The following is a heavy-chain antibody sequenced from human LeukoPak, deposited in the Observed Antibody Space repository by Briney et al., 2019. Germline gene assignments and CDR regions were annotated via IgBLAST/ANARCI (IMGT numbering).Heavy chain of an antibody. CDR1: GFTVSSHY. Sequence: GGSLRLSCAASGFTVSSHYMSWVRQAPGKGLEWVSVIQTGGTIYYADSVKGRFTISRDNSKNTVYLQMNSLRPEDTDVYYCARGSADTGSYYGLFDYWGQGTLVTVSS. D-gene: IGHD3-10*01. CDR2: IQTGGTI. J-gene: IGHJ4*02. V-gene: IGHV3-53*01. CDR3: ARGSADTGSYYGLFDY.